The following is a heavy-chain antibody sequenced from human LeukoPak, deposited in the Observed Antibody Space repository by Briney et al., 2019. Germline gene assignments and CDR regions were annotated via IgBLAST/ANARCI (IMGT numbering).Heavy chain of an antibody. CDR3: ARHEPGTPPGVSDF. CDR1: GYSFTNYW. Sequence: GESLKISCKGSGYSFTNYWIGWVRQTPGRGLEWMGPIYPGDSDTRYSPSFQGQVTISADKSISTAYLQWSSLKASDTAMYYCARHEPGTPPGVSDFWGQGTLVTVSS. V-gene: IGHV5-51*01. D-gene: IGHD6-6*01. J-gene: IGHJ4*02. CDR2: IYPGDSDT.